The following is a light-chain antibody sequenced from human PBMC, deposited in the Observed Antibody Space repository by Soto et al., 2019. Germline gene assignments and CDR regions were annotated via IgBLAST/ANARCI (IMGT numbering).Light chain of an antibody. V-gene: IGKV3-20*01. CDR2: GAF. J-gene: IGKJ5*01. Sequence: EIVLTQSPGILSLSPGERATLSCRANQSVNSNYLAWFQQHPGQPPRLLIFGAFSRAIGVPARFSGSGSETAFTLSITRLEPEDFAVYYCQQYGRSPFNFGQGTRLEIK. CDR1: QSVNSNY. CDR3: QQYGRSPFN.